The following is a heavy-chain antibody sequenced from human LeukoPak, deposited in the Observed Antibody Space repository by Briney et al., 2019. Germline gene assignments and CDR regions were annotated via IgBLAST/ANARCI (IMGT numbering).Heavy chain of an antibody. CDR1: GFTFSNYA. Sequence: GGSLRLSCAASGFTFSNYAMSWVRQAPGKGLEWVSVISGSGGSTDYADSVKGRFTISRDNSKNTLFLQMNSLRAEDTAVYYCARPYYYGSGSYLPYFDYWGQGTLVTVSS. CDR2: ISGSGGST. CDR3: ARPYYYGSGSYLPYFDY. J-gene: IGHJ4*02. V-gene: IGHV3-23*01. D-gene: IGHD3-10*01.